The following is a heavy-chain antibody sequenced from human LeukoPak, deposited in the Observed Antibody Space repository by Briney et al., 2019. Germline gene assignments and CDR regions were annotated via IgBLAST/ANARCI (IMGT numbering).Heavy chain of an antibody. CDR3: ARSGGYTYGPNDAFDI. J-gene: IGHJ3*02. CDR2: INAYNGNT. CDR1: GYTFPTYG. V-gene: IGHV1-18*01. Sequence: KVSCTASGYTFPTYGISWVRQAPGQGLEWMGWINAYNGNTNYAQKLQGRVTMTTDTSTSTAYMEVRSLRSDDTAVYYCARSGGYTYGPNDAFDIWGQGTMVTVSS. D-gene: IGHD5-18*01.